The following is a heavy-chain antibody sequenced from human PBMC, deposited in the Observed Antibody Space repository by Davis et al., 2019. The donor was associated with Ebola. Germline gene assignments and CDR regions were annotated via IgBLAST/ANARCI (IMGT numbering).Heavy chain of an antibody. CDR3: AKDTSNVWFDV. Sequence: GGSLRLSCAVSGFTFTRCGMSWVRRAPGKWLEWVSSLGLSADTYYADSVKGRFTISRDNSKNTLHLQMNSLRVEDTAIYYYAKDTSNVWFDVWGQGTMVTVSS. V-gene: IGHV3-23*01. D-gene: IGHD6-19*01. J-gene: IGHJ3*01. CDR1: GFTFTRCG. CDR2: LGLSADT.